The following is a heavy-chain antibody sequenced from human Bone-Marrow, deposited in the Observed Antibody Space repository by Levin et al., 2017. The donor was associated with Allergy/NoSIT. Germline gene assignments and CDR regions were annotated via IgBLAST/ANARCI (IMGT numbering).Heavy chain of an antibody. Sequence: KAGESLKISCAASGFPFSNWYMNWIRQSPGKGLEWIAYISNSGGMTLYGDSVEGRFTISRDNAKYSLYLQMNSLRAEDSALYYCARVWNGDTRGATYFDYWGQGVLVTVSS. D-gene: IGHD5-24*01. J-gene: IGHJ4*02. V-gene: IGHV3-11*01. CDR1: GFPFSNWY. CDR2: ISNSGGMT. CDR3: ARVWNGDTRGATYFDY.